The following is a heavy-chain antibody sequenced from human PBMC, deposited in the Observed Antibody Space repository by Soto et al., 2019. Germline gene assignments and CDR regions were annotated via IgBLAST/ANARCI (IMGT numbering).Heavy chain of an antibody. J-gene: IGHJ4*02. CDR2: ISSSGSTI. D-gene: IGHD2-15*01. V-gene: IGHV3-11*01. Sequence: GGSLRLSCAASGFTFSDYYMSWIRQAPGKGLEWVSYISSSGSTIYYADSVKGRFTISRDNAKNSLYLQMNSLRAEDTAVYYCAREYCSGGSCYSAPVDYWGQGTLVTVSS. CDR1: GFTFSDYY. CDR3: AREYCSGGSCYSAPVDY.